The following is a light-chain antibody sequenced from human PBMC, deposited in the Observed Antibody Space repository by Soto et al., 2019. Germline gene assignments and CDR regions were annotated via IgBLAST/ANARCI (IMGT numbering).Light chain of an antibody. CDR3: CSYAGSSKGV. J-gene: IGLJ2*01. CDR2: EVS. V-gene: IGLV2-8*01. CDR1: SSDVGGYNY. Sequence: QSVLTQPPSASGSPGQSVTISCTGTSSDVGGYNYVSWYQQHPGKAPKLIIYEVSKRPSGVPDRFSGSKSGNTASLTVSGLRAEDEADYYCCSYAGSSKGVFGGGTQLTVL.